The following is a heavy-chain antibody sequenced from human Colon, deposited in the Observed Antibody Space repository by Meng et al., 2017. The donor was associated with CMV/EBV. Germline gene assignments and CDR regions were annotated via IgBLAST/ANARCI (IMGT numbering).Heavy chain of an antibody. CDR3: ARDPGDGSD. V-gene: IGHV3-21*01. CDR2: ITGSSSYM. CDR1: GFTFSSYS. D-gene: IGHD2-15*01. Sequence: GGSLRLSCAASGFTFSSYSLNCVRQAPGKGLEWVLSITGSSSYMYHADSVKGRFTISRDNAKNSLYLQMNSLRAEDTAVYYCARDPGDGSDWGQGTLVTVSS. J-gene: IGHJ4*02.